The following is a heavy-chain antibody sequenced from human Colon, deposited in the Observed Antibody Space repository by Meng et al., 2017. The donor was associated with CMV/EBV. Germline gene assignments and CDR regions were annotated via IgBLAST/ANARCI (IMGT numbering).Heavy chain of an antibody. J-gene: IGHJ4*02. V-gene: IGHV4-59*11. CDR2: IYYSGSA. D-gene: IGHD1-1*01. CDR1: GDSLRDHY. Sequence: GSLRLSCTVSGDSLRDHYWSWIRQPPGKGLEWMGYIYYSGSATYSPSLKSRITISVDTSKKQFSLNLRSVTPADTAMYFCARGLGHASNNSHDSWGQGTLVTVSP. CDR3: ARGLGHASNNSHDS.